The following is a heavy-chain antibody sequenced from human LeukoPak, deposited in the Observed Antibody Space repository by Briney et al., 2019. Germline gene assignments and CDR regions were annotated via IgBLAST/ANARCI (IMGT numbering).Heavy chain of an antibody. CDR2: IGAYNGNT. J-gene: IGHJ4*02. CDR3: ARLPMRYYGSGSYYRSLGYLDF. D-gene: IGHD3-10*01. CDR1: GHSFNSYG. V-gene: IGHV1-18*01. Sequence: ASVKVSCKAFGHSFNSYGFSWVRQAPGQGLEWMGWIGAYNGNTRYAQKLQGRVTMTTDTSTSTAYMELRSLRSDDTAMYYCARLPMRYYGSGSYYRSLGYLDFWGQGTLVTVSS.